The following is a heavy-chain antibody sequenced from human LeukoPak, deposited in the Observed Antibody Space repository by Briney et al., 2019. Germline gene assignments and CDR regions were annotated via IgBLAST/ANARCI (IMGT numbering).Heavy chain of an antibody. Sequence: ASVKVSCKASGYTFTGYQMHWVRQAPGQGLEWMGWINPNSGGTNYAQKFQGRVTMTRDTSISTAYMELSRLRSDDTAVYYCARDTNSPVGYYYCYMDVWGTGTTVTVSS. D-gene: IGHD4-23*01. CDR2: INPNSGGT. CDR3: ARDTNSPVGYYYCYMDV. CDR1: GYTFTGYQ. V-gene: IGHV1-2*02. J-gene: IGHJ6*03.